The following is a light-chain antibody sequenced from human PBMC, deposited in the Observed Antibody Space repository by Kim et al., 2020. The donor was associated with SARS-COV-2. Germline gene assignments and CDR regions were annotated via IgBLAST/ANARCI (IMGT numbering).Light chain of an antibody. CDR1: YHNGGNRR. Sequence: QTLTRTCPGNYHNGGNRRRAWLQQPQGHPPKLLSYRNGGRPSGISERISASRSGNTASLTITGLQPEDEADYYCSAWDSSLSAVVFGGGTQLTVL. CDR2: RNG. J-gene: IGLJ3*02. V-gene: IGLV10-54*01. CDR3: SAWDSSLSAVV.